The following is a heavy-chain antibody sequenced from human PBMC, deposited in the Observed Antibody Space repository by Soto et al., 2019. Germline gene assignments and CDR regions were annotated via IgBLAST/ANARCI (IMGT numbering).Heavy chain of an antibody. CDR3: AKDMYSSGWAPVDYFDY. CDR2: ISGSGGST. D-gene: IGHD6-19*01. Sequence: GGSLRLSCAASGFTFSSYAMSWVLQAPGKGLEWVSAISGSGGSTYYADSVKGRFTISRDNSKNTLYLQMNSLRAEDTAVYYCAKDMYSSGWAPVDYFDYWGQGTLVTVS. V-gene: IGHV3-23*01. CDR1: GFTFSSYA. J-gene: IGHJ4*02.